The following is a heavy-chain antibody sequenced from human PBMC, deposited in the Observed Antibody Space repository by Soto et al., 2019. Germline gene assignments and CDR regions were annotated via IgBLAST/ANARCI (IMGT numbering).Heavy chain of an antibody. J-gene: IGHJ6*02. V-gene: IGHV4-34*01. CDR1: GGSFSGYY. CDR3: ARGSSAAGPHLTYYYGMDV. D-gene: IGHD6-19*01. CDR2: INHSGST. Sequence: SETLSLTCAVYGGSFSGYYWSWIRQPPGKGLEWIGEINHSGSTNYNPSLKSRVTISVDTSKNQFSLKLSSVTAADTAVYYCARGSSAAGPHLTYYYGMDVWGQGTTVTVSS.